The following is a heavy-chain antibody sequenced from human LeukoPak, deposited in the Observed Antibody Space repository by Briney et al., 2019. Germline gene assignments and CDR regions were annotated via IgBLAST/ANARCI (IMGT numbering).Heavy chain of an antibody. CDR2: IYHSGST. D-gene: IGHD3-22*01. CDR1: GYSISSGYY. J-gene: IGHJ4*02. V-gene: IGHV4-38-2*02. CDR3: ASGMDPYYYDSSGYYLEN. Sequence: SETLSLTCTVSGYSISSGYYWGWIRQPPGKGLEWIGSIYHSGSTYYNPSLKSRVTISVDTSKNQFSLKLSSVTAADTAVYYCASGMDPYYYDSSGYYLENWGQGTLVTVSS.